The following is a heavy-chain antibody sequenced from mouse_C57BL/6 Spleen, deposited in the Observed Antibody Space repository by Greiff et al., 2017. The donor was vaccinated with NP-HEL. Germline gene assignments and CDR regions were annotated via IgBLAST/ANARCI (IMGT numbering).Heavy chain of an antibody. CDR2: INPSNGGT. CDR1: GYTFTSYW. V-gene: IGHV1-53*01. Sequence: QVQLQQPGTELVKPGASVKLSCKASGYTFTSYWMHWVKQRPGQGLEWIGNINPSNGGTNYNEKFKSKATLTVDKSSSTAYMQLSSLTSEDSAVYSCASESANWSFFDYWGQGTTLTVSS. CDR3: ASESANWSFFDY. J-gene: IGHJ2*01. D-gene: IGHD4-1*01.